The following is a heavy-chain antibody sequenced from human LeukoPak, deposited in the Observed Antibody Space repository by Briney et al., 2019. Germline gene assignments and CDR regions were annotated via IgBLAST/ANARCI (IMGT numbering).Heavy chain of an antibody. CDR1: GYTFTSYG. D-gene: IGHD3-3*01. CDR3: AGQGGYAWSWFAP. J-gene: IGHJ5*02. Sequence: ASVKVSCKASGYTFTSYGIGWVRQSPGQGLEWMGWICPYNGNTKYPQKFQGRVIMTTDTATTTVYMELRSLTSDDTAMYYCAGQGGYAWSWFAPWGQGTLVTVSS. CDR2: ICPYNGNT. V-gene: IGHV1-18*01.